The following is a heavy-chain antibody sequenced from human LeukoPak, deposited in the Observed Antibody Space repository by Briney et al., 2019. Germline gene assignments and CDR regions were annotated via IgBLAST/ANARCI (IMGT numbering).Heavy chain of an antibody. V-gene: IGHV3-69-1*01. CDR2: ITSRGIT. J-gene: IGHJ4*02. CDR3: AREILAPGKTHDY. Sequence: GGSLRLSCAASGFIFSHYGMNWVRQAPGKGLEWVSGITSRGITYYADSVKGRFTISRDNAKNTLFLQINSLRAEDTAVYYCAREILAPGKTHDYWGQGTLVTVSS. CDR1: GFIFSHYG.